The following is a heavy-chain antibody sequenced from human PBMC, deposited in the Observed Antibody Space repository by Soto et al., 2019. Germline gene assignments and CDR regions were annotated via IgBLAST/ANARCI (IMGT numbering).Heavy chain of an antibody. V-gene: IGHV3-30*18. CDR1: GFTFSTYG. D-gene: IGHD5-18*01. CDR2: ISYDGSNK. Sequence: QVQLVESGGGVVQPGRSLRLSCAASGFTFSTYGMHWVRQAPGKGLEWVAVISYDGSNKYYADSVKGRFTISRDNSKNTMYLQVNSLRVEDTAVYYCANDQDTAMVIIYYYFGMDVWGQGTTVTVSS. CDR3: ANDQDTAMVIIYYYFGMDV. J-gene: IGHJ6*02.